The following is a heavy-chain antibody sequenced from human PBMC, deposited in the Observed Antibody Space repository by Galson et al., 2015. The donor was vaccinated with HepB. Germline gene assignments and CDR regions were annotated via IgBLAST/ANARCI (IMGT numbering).Heavy chain of an antibody. CDR2: IYSGGST. D-gene: IGHD3-10*01. J-gene: IGHJ6*02. Sequence: SLRLSCAASGFTVSSNYMSWVRQAPGKGLEWVSVIYSGGSTYYADSVKGRFTISRDNSKNTLYLQMNSLRAEDTAVYYCARGCVVRGVIGDYYYGMDVWGQGTTVTVSS. CDR1: GFTVSSNY. CDR3: ARGCVVRGVIGDYYYGMDV. V-gene: IGHV3-53*01.